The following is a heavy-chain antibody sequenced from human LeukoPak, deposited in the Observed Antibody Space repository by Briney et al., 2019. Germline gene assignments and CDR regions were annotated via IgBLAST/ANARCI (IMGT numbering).Heavy chain of an antibody. Sequence: WASVKVSCKASGYTFTSYGISWVRQAPGQGLEWMGWISAYNGNTNYAQKFQGRVTMTEDTSTDTAYMELSSLRSEDTAVYYCTVLVVAATPWYFDWGQGTLVTVSS. V-gene: IGHV1-18*01. CDR1: GYTFTSYG. CDR3: TVLVVAATPWYFD. CDR2: ISAYNGNT. J-gene: IGHJ4*02. D-gene: IGHD2-15*01.